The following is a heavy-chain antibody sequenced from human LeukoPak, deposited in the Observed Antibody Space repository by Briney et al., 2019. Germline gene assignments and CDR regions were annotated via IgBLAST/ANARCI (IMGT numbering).Heavy chain of an antibody. CDR3: AIVEDCSSTSCHRYYYYYYMDV. CDR1: GYSFTSYW. CDR2: IYPGDSDT. Sequence: GESLKISCKGPGYSFTSYWIGWVRQMPGKGLEWMGIIYPGDSDTRYSPSFQGQVTISADKSISTAYLQWSSLKASDTPMYYCAIVEDCSSTSCHRYYYYYYMDVWGKGTTVTVSS. J-gene: IGHJ6*03. D-gene: IGHD2-2*01. V-gene: IGHV5-51*03.